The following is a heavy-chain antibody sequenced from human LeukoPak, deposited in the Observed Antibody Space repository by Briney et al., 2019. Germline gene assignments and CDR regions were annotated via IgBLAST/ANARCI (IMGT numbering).Heavy chain of an antibody. CDR3: ARMKQWLVGTYYFDY. CDR1: GGTFSSYA. J-gene: IGHJ4*02. Sequence: ASVKVSCKASGGTFSSYAISWVRQAPGQGLEWMGGIIPIFGTANYAQKFQGRVTITADESTSTAYMELSSLRSEDTAVYYCARMKQWLVGTYYFDYWGQGTLVTVSS. CDR2: IIPIFGTA. V-gene: IGHV1-69*13. D-gene: IGHD6-19*01.